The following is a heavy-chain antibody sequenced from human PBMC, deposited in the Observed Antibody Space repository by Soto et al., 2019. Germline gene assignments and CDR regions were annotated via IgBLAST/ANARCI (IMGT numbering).Heavy chain of an antibody. J-gene: IGHJ6*02. D-gene: IGHD3-10*01. CDR3: ARDRTYYGSGSYLESHYYYYGMDV. CDR1: GGSVSSGSYY. CDR2: IYYSGST. Sequence: SETLSLTCTVSGGSVSSGSYYWSWIRQPPGKGLEWIGYIYYSGSTNYNPSLKSRVTISVDTSKNQFSLKLSSVTAADTAVYYCARDRTYYGSGSYLESHYYYYGMDVWGQGTTVTVSS. V-gene: IGHV4-61*01.